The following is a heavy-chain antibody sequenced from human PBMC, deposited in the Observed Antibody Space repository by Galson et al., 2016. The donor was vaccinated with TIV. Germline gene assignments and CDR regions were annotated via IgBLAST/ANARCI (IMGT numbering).Heavy chain of an antibody. CDR1: GYTSIGYY. CDR2: INPNSGAA. CDR3: AQAYYYDSSAYYFAS. D-gene: IGHD3-22*01. V-gene: IGHV1-2*06. J-gene: IGHJ4*02. Sequence: SVKVSCKASGYTSIGYYIHWVRQAPGQGLEWVGRINPNSGAANYAQNFQGRVTMTSDTSISTASLELSRLRSDDTAVYYCAQAYYYDSSAYYFASWGQGTLVTVSS.